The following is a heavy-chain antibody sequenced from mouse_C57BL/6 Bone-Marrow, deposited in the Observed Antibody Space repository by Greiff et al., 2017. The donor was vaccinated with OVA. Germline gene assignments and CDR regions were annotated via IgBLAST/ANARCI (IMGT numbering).Heavy chain of an antibody. Sequence: VKLVESGAELARPGASVKLSCKASGYTFTSYGISWVKQRTGQGLEWIGEIYPRSGNTYYNEKFKGKATLTADKSSSTAYMELRSLTSEDSAVYFCARAPTEGFAYWGQGTLVTVSA. D-gene: IGHD1-1*01. CDR2: IYPRSGNT. J-gene: IGHJ3*01. V-gene: IGHV1-81*01. CDR1: GYTFTSYG. CDR3: ARAPTEGFAY.